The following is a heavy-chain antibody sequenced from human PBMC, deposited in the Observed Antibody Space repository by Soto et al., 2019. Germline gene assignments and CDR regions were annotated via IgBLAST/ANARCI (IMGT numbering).Heavy chain of an antibody. D-gene: IGHD4-4*01. CDR2: VYHTGNT. CDR1: GGSISSSNW. CDR3: ARDVSTTVTTLGWFDP. V-gene: IGHV4-4*02. J-gene: IGHJ5*02. Sequence: SETLSLTCAVSGGSISSSNWWNWVRQPPGKGLEWIGEVYHTGNTKYNPSLRSRVTISVDKSKNQFSLNLNSVTAADTALYYCARDVSTTVTTLGWFDPWGRGTLVTVSS.